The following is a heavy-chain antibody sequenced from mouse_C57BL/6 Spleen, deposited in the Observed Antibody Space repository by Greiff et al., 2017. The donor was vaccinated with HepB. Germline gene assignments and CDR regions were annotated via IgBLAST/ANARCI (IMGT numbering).Heavy chain of an antibody. Sequence: QVQLKESGPGLVAPSQSLSITCTVSGFSLTSYGVDWVRQSPGKGLEWLGVIWGVGSTNYNSALKSRLSISKDNSKSQVFLKMTSLQTDDTAMYYCATLSNYYAMDYWGQGTSVTVSS. J-gene: IGHJ4*01. V-gene: IGHV2-6*01. D-gene: IGHD2-5*01. CDR1: GFSLTSYG. CDR3: ATLSNYYAMDY. CDR2: IWGVGST.